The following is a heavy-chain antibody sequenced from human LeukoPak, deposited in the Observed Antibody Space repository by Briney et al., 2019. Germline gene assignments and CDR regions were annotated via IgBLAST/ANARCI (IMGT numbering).Heavy chain of an antibody. CDR1: GFTFSSSW. D-gene: IGHD5-24*01. J-gene: IGHJ4*02. Sequence: SGGSLRLSCAASGFTFSSSWMHWVRQAPGKGLVWVSRIYSDGSLITYADSVKGRFTISRDNSKNTLYLQMNSLRSEDTAVYYCAKRDGYNSGLPGYWGQGILVTVSS. CDR3: AKRDGYNSGLPGY. CDR2: IYSDGSLI. V-gene: IGHV3-74*01.